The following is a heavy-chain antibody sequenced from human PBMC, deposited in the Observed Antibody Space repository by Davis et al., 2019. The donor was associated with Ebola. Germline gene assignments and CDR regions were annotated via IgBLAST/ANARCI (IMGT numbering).Heavy chain of an antibody. J-gene: IGHJ4*02. CDR1: GGSVSDYY. V-gene: IGHV4-59*02. Sequence: MPSETLSLTCTASGGSVSDYYWTWIRQPPGKGLEWIGYIYYSGSTNYNPSLRSRVTISVDTSKNQFSLKLSSVTAADTAIYYCAGDRNNYMWSFYWGQGTLVTASS. CDR2: IYYSGST. D-gene: IGHD1-1*01. CDR3: AGDRNNYMWSFY.